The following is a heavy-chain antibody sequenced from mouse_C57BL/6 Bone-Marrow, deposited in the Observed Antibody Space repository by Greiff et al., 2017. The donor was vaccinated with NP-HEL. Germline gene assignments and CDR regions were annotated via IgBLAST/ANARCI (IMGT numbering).Heavy chain of an antibody. J-gene: IGHJ1*03. CDR1: GYTFTSYW. D-gene: IGHD1-1*01. CDR2: IHPNSGST. V-gene: IGHV1-64*01. CDR3: ARFYGSIYWYFDV. Sequence: VQLQQPGAELVKPGASVKLSCKASGYTFTSYWMHWVKQRPGQGLEWIGMIHPNSGSTNYNEKFKSKATLTVDKSSSTAYMQLSSLTSEDSAVYYCARFYGSIYWYFDVWGTGTTVTASS.